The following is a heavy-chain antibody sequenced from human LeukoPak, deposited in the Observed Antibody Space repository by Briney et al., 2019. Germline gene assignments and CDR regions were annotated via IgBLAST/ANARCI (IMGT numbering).Heavy chain of an antibody. D-gene: IGHD3-22*01. CDR2: INGDGSTT. Sequence: GSLRLSCAASGFAFNKYWMHWVRQTPGKGLVWVSRINGDGSTTSYADSVKGGFTISRDNAKNTLYLQMSSLRAEDTAVYYCATGNYYDSRGYYTFGHWGQGTLVTVSS. V-gene: IGHV3-74*01. CDR1: GFAFNKYW. J-gene: IGHJ4*02. CDR3: ATGNYYDSRGYYTFGH.